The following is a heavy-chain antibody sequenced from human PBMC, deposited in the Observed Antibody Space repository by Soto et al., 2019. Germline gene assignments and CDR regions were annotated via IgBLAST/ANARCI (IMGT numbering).Heavy chain of an antibody. V-gene: IGHV4-61*08. CDR2: IYNSGSS. CDR1: GGSISSGGYS. J-gene: IGHJ4*01. Sequence: SETLSLTCAVSGGSISSGGYSWSWIRQPPGKGLEWIGYIYNSGSSNYSPSLKSRVTISIDTSKNQFSLKLTSVTAADTAVYYCARGYSGYDAALDYWGQGTLVTVSS. CDR3: ARGYSGYDAALDY. D-gene: IGHD5-12*01.